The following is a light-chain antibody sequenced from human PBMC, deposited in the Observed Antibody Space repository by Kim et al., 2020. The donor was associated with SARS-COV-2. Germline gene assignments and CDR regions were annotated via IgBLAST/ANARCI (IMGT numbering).Light chain of an antibody. J-gene: IGKJ3*01. Sequence: EMVMTQSPATLSVSPGERATLSCRASQSVSSNLGWYQQKPGQAPRLLIYGASTRATGIPTRFSGSGSGTEFTLTISSLQSEDFAVYYCQQYTNWQFTFGPGTKVDIK. CDR3: QQYTNWQFT. CDR1: QSVSSN. V-gene: IGKV3-15*01. CDR2: GAS.